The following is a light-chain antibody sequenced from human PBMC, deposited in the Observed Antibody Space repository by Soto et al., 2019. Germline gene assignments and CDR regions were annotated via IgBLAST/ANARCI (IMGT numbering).Light chain of an antibody. CDR3: QQDAGSPRT. Sequence: EIVLTQSPGTLSLSPGERATLSCRASQSVSSSSLAWYQQKPGQAPRLLIYGASSRATGIPHRFSGSGSETDFTVTITRLEPEDSAVYYCQQDAGSPRTFGQGTKVEIK. V-gene: IGKV3-20*01. CDR2: GAS. CDR1: QSVSSSS. J-gene: IGKJ2*01.